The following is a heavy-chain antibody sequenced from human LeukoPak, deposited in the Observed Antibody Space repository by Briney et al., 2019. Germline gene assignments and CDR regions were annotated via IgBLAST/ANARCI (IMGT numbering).Heavy chain of an antibody. D-gene: IGHD3-22*01. V-gene: IGHV3-7*03. J-gene: IGHJ4*02. CDR1: GLTFSNYW. CDR2: IKRDGSEK. Sequence: GGSLRLSCVVSGLTFSNYWMGWVRQAPGKGLEWVANIKRDGSEKYYVDSVKGRFGISRDNAKNSLYLQMNSLRAEDTAMYYCARVPGDSGYFDYWGQGILVTVSS. CDR3: ARVPGDSGYFDY.